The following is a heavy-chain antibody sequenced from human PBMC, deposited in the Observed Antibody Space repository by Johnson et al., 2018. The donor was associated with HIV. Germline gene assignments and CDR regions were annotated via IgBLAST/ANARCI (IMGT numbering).Heavy chain of an antibody. CDR2: ISWDSGSI. D-gene: IGHD1-26*01. CDR3: AKDMGCRGRERVAVEI. J-gene: IGHJ3*02. V-gene: IGHV3-9*01. Sequence: VQLVESGGGLVQPGRSLRLSCAASGFTFDDYAMHWVRQAPGKGLEWVSGISWDSGSIGYADSVKGRFTISRDNAKNSLYLQMNSLRAEDTALYYCAKDMGCRGRERVAVEIWGQGTMVTVSS. CDR1: GFTFDDYA.